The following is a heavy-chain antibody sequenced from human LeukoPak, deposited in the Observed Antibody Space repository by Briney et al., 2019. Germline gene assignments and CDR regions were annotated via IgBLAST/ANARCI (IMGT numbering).Heavy chain of an antibody. Sequence: ASVKVSCTASGYTFTSYGISWVRQAPGQGLEWMGWISAYNGNTNYAQKLQGRVTMTTDTSTSTAYMELRSLRSDDTAVYYCARDHGGSYYYYGMDVWGQGTTVTVSS. J-gene: IGHJ6*02. CDR2: ISAYNGNT. CDR3: ARDHGGSYYYYGMDV. CDR1: GYTFTSYG. D-gene: IGHD1-26*01. V-gene: IGHV1-18*01.